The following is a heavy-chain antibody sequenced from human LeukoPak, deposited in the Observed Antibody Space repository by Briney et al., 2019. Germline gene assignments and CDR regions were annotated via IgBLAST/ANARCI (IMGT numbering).Heavy chain of an antibody. J-gene: IGHJ4*02. CDR1: GYTFTSYY. CDR3: ARVPYSGYDFGY. D-gene: IGHD5-12*01. CDR2: INPSGGST. Sequence: ASVKVSCKASGYTFTSYYMHWVRQAPGQGLEWMGIINPSGGSTSYAQKFQGRVTMTRDTSTSTVYMELGSLRSEDTAVYYCARVPYSGYDFGYWGQGTLVTVSS. V-gene: IGHV1-46*01.